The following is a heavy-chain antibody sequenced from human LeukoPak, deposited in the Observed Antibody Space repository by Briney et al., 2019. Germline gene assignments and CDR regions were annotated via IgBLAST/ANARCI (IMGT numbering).Heavy chain of an antibody. CDR3: ARPAHDMDYYGMDV. CDR2: IIPILDLA. Sequence: SVKVSCKASGGTLSNYAISWVRQAPGQGLEWMGKIIPILDLANYAQKFQGRVTITADKATSTAYMALSSLRSEDTAVYYCARPAHDMDYYGMDVWGQGTTVTVSS. CDR1: GGTLSNYA. V-gene: IGHV1-69*04. J-gene: IGHJ6*02. D-gene: IGHD1-1*01.